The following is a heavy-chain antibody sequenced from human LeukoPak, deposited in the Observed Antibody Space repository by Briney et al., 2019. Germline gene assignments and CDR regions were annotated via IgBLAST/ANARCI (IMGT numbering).Heavy chain of an antibody. Sequence: SETLSLTRNVSGGSISRYYWGWIRQPPGKGLECIADTYYSASADYNPSLNSRFTISVDTYKNQFSLKLRSLTAAATAVYYCARGDSFDYWGQGTLVTVSS. V-gene: IGHV4-59*01. J-gene: IGHJ4*02. CDR3: ARGDSFDY. CDR2: TYYSASA. D-gene: IGHD3/OR15-3a*01. CDR1: GGSISRYY.